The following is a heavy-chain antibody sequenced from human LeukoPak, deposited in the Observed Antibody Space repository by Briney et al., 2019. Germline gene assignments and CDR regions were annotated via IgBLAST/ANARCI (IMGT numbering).Heavy chain of an antibody. Sequence: PGGSLRLSCAAAGFTFSSYEMNWVRQAPGKGLEWVSYISRSGSTIYYADSVKGRFTISRDNAKNSLYLQMNSLRAEDTAVYYCARDRPRGSMVRGVHDYWGQGTLVTVSS. D-gene: IGHD3-10*01. V-gene: IGHV3-48*03. CDR3: ARDRPRGSMVRGVHDY. J-gene: IGHJ4*02. CDR2: ISRSGSTI. CDR1: GFTFSSYE.